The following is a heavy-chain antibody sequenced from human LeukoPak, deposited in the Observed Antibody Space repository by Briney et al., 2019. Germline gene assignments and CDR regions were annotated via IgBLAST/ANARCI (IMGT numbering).Heavy chain of an antibody. CDR1: GGSFSAYH. Sequence: SETLSLTCAVYGGSFSAYHWSWIRQSPGKGLEWIGEINHSGSTNYNPSLKSRVTISVDTSKNQFSLKLSSVTAADTAVYYCARVDRFGDLNYYYYGMDVWGQGTTVTVSS. J-gene: IGHJ6*02. D-gene: IGHD3-10*01. CDR2: INHSGST. V-gene: IGHV4-34*01. CDR3: ARVDRFGDLNYYYYGMDV.